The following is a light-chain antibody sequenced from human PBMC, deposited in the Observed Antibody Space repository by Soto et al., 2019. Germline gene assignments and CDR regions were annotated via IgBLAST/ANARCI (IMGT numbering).Light chain of an antibody. CDR1: SSNIGNNA. V-gene: IGLV1-36*01. J-gene: IGLJ1*01. CDR3: AAWDDSLNGRYV. Sequence: QSVLTQPPSVSEAPRQRVTISCSGSSSNIGNNAVNWYQQLPGKAPKLLIYYDDLLPSGVSDRFSGSKSGTSASLAISGLQSEDEADYYCAAWDDSLNGRYVFGTGNKVTVL. CDR2: YDD.